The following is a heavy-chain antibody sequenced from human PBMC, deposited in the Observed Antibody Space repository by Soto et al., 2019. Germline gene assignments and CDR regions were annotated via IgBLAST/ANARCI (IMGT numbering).Heavy chain of an antibody. CDR2: IYYSGST. Sequence: QVQLQESGPGLVKPSETLSLTCTVFGGSISSYYWSWIRQPPGKGLEWIGYIYYSGSTNYNPSLKSRVTISVDTSKNQFPLKLISVTAADTAVYYCARRYGGTFDYWGQGTLVTVSS. CDR1: GGSISSYY. D-gene: IGHD2-15*01. J-gene: IGHJ4*02. V-gene: IGHV4-59*08. CDR3: ARRYGGTFDY.